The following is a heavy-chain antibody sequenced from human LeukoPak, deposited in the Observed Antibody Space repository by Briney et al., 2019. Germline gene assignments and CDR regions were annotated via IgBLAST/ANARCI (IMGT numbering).Heavy chain of an antibody. V-gene: IGHV4-59*11. CDR2: IYYSGST. D-gene: IGHD2-21*02. Sequence: PSETLSLTCTVSGGSISSHYWSWIRQPPGKGLEWIGYIYYSGSTNYNPSLKSRVTISVDTSKNQFSLKLSSVTAADTAVYYCARVSPYCGGDCYHDYWGQGTLVTVSS. J-gene: IGHJ4*02. CDR1: GGSISSHY. CDR3: ARVSPYCGGDCYHDY.